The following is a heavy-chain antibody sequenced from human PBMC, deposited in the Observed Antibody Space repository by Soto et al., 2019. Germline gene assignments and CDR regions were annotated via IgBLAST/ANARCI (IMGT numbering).Heavy chain of an antibody. CDR2: IYYSGST. CDR3: ARSHCSSTSCYDYYYYYMDV. D-gene: IGHD2-2*01. CDR1: GGSISSYY. Sequence: SETLSLTCTVSGGSISSYYWSWIRQPPGKGLEWIGYIYYSGSTNYNPSLKSRVTISVDTSKNQFSLKLSSVTAADTAVYYCARSHCSSTSCYDYYYYYMDVWGKGTTVTVSS. V-gene: IGHV4-59*01. J-gene: IGHJ6*03.